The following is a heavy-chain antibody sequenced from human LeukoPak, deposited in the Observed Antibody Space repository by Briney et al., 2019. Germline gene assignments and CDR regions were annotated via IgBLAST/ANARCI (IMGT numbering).Heavy chain of an antibody. J-gene: IGHJ4*02. D-gene: IGHD3-22*01. CDR2: ISYDRSNK. Sequence: PGRSLRLSCAASGFTFSSYAMRWVRQAPGKGLEWVAVISYDRSNKYYADSVKGRFTISRDNSKNTLYLQMNSLRAEDTAVYYCARDWGEVITTPFDYWGQGTPVTVSS. V-gene: IGHV3-30-3*01. CDR3: ARDWGEVITTPFDY. CDR1: GFTFSSYA.